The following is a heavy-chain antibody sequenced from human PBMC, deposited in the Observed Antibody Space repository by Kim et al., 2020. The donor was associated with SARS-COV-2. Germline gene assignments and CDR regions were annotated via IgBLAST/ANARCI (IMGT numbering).Heavy chain of an antibody. CDR3: ARVRYCSSTSCYPGYYFDY. J-gene: IGHJ4*02. V-gene: IGHV4-59*01. Sequence: SRVTISGDTSKNQFSLKLSSVTAADTAVYYCARVRYCSSTSCYPGYYFDYWGQGTLVTVSS. D-gene: IGHD2-2*01.